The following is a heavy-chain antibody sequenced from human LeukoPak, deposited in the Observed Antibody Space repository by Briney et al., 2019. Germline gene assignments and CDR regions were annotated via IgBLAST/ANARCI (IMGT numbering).Heavy chain of an antibody. CDR3: ARLVGYCRGGTCYRTNGWFDS. J-gene: IGHJ5*01. CDR1: GGSINSSSSSYY. Sequence: SETLSLTCTVSGGSINSSSSSYYWGWIRQPPGKGLEWIGSIYYSGSTYYNPSLKSRVTISVDTSKNQFSLELSSVTAADTAVYYCARLVGYCRGGTCYRTNGWFDSWGRGTLVTVSS. CDR2: IYYSGST. V-gene: IGHV4-39*01. D-gene: IGHD2-15*01.